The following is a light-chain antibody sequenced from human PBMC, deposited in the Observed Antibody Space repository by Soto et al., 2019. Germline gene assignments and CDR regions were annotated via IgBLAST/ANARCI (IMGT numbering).Light chain of an antibody. CDR2: DVS. J-gene: IGLJ2*01. CDR1: DSDFGGYNY. V-gene: IGLV2-11*01. Sequence: QSALAQPRSVSGSPGQSVAISCTGTDSDFGGYNYVSWYQQHPGKAPKVIISDVSKRPSGVPDRFSGSKSGNTASLTISGLQTEDEADYYCCSYAGSHPVIFGGGTKVTVL. CDR3: CSYAGSHPVI.